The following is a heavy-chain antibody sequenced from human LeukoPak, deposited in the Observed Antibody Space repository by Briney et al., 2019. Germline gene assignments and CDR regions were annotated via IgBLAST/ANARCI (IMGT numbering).Heavy chain of an antibody. J-gene: IGHJ3*02. CDR2: INHSGST. D-gene: IGHD3-10*01. Sequence: SETLSLTCAVYGGSFSGYYWSWIRQPPGKGLEWIGEINHSGSTNYNPSLKSRVTISVDTSKNQFSLKLSSVTAADTAVYYCARAPMVRGVLDAFDIWGQGTMVTVSS. CDR1: GGSFSGYY. V-gene: IGHV4-34*01. CDR3: ARAPMVRGVLDAFDI.